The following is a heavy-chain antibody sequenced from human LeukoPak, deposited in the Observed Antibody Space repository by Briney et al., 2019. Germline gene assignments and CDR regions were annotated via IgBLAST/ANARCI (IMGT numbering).Heavy chain of an antibody. D-gene: IGHD3-22*01. CDR1: GYTFTSYY. Sequence: GASVKVSCKASGYTFTSYYMHWVRQAPGQGLEWRGIINPSGGSTSYAQKFQGRVTMTRDMSTSTVYMELSSLRSEDTAVYYCATGVVTPSSAEYFQHWGQGTLVTVSS. CDR3: ATGVVTPSSAEYFQH. CDR2: INPSGGST. J-gene: IGHJ1*01. V-gene: IGHV1-46*01.